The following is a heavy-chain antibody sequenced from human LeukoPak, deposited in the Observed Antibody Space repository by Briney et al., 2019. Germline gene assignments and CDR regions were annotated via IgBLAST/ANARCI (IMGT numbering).Heavy chain of an antibody. J-gene: IGHJ6*03. V-gene: IGHV4-61*02. CDR2: SYTSGST. Sequence: PSETLSLTCTVSGGSISSGSYYWSWIRQPAGEGLEWIGRSYTSGSTNDKRSLKSRRTITVDTSKNQFSLKLSSVTAADTAVYYCARVPLGYYYDMDVWGKGTTVTVSS. CDR1: GGSISSGSYY. D-gene: IGHD1-1*01. CDR3: ARVPLGYYYDMDV.